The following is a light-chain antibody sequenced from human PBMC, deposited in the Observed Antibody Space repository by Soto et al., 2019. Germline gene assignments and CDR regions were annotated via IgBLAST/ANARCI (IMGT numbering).Light chain of an antibody. J-gene: IGLJ2*01. V-gene: IGLV2-14*01. CDR1: SSDVGAYNY. CDR2: DVN. Sequence: QSALTKPASVSGSPGQSITISCTGTSSDVGAYNYVSWYQRHPGIAPKLMIYDVNSRPSGVSDRFSGSKSGNTASLTISGLQAEDEADYSCSSYTTSNPLPVVFGGGTKLTVL. CDR3: SSYTTSNPLPVV.